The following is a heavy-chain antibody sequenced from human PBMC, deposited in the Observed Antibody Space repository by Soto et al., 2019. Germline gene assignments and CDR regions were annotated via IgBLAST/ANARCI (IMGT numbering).Heavy chain of an antibody. CDR2: IIPIFGTA. V-gene: IGHV1-69*01. J-gene: IGHJ5*02. CDR3: ARGSVWGSYHQVRFDL. D-gene: IGHD3-16*02. Sequence: QVQLVQSGAEVKKPGSSVKVSCKACGGTFSSYAISWVRQAPGQGLEWMGGIIPIFGTANYAQKFQGRVTITADESTSTAYMELSSLRSEDTAVYYCARGSVWGSYHQVRFDLWGQGTLVTVSS. CDR1: GGTFSSYA.